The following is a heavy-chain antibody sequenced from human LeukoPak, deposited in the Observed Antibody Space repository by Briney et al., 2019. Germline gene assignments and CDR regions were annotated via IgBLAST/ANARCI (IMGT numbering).Heavy chain of an antibody. CDR3: ARDPPARVGTFDY. CDR1: GGSFSDYY. CDR2: IHHSGST. D-gene: IGHD1-26*01. J-gene: IGHJ4*02. Sequence: PSETLSLTCAVYGGSFSDYYWNWIRQSPGKGLEWIGEIHHSGSTNYNPSLKSRVTISVDVSKNHFALSLSSVTAADTAIYYCARDPPARVGTFDYWGQGTLVTVSS. V-gene: IGHV4-34*01.